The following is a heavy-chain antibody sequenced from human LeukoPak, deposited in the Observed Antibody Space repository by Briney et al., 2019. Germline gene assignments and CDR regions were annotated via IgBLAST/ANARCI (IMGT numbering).Heavy chain of an antibody. V-gene: IGHV4-34*01. Sequence: SETLSLTCVVSGGSFSGYYWSWIRQPPGKGLEWIAEMNHSGSSNYNPSLKSRVTISLDTSKNHFSLKLRSVTAADTAVYYCARGVYGDYKFDYWGQGTLVTVSS. J-gene: IGHJ4*02. CDR1: GGSFSGYY. CDR2: MNHSGSS. D-gene: IGHD4-17*01. CDR3: ARGVYGDYKFDY.